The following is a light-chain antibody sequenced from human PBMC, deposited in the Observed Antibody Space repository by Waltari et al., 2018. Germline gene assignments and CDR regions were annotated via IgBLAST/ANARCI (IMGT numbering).Light chain of an antibody. CDR1: QSISSW. J-gene: IGKJ1*01. CDR2: KAS. CDR3: QQYNSAPWT. Sequence: DIQMTQSPSTLSASVGDRVTITCRASQSISSWLARYQQKPGKAPKLLIYKASSLESGVPSRFSGSGSGTEFTLTISSLQPDDFATYYCQQYNSAPWTFGQGTKVEI. V-gene: IGKV1-5*03.